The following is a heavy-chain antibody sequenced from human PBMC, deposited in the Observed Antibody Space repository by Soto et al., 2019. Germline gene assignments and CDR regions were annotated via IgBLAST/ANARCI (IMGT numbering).Heavy chain of an antibody. CDR3: ATLWFRPTTYYYTDV. Sequence: ASVKVSCKASGYTFTSYDINWVRQATGQGLEWMGWMNPNSGNTGYAQKFQGRVTMTRNTSISTAYMELSSLRSEDTAVYYCATLWFRPTTYYYTDVWGKGTTVTVSS. V-gene: IGHV1-8*01. J-gene: IGHJ6*03. D-gene: IGHD3-10*01. CDR1: GYTFTSYD. CDR2: MNPNSGNT.